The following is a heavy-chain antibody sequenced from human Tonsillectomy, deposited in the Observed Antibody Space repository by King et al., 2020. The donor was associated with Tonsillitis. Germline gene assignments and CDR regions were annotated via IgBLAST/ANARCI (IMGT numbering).Heavy chain of an antibody. D-gene: IGHD7-27*01. Sequence: VQLVESGAEVKKPGESLKISCKGSGYSFTNYWIGCVRQMPGKGLEWMGIIYPGDSDTRYSPSFQGQVTISADKSISTAYLQWNSLKTPDTAMYYCARQFGLTGDYWFDPWGQGTLVTVSS. J-gene: IGHJ5*02. CDR2: IYPGDSDT. CDR1: GYSFTNYW. V-gene: IGHV5-51*01. CDR3: ARQFGLTGDYWFDP.